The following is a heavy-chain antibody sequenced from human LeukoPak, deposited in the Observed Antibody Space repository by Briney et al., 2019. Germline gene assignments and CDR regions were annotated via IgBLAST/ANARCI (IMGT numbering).Heavy chain of an antibody. Sequence: GGSLRLSCAGSGFTFSSYSMNWVRQAPGKGLEWVSSISSSSSYIYYADSVKGRFTISRDNAKNSLYLQMNSLRAEDTAVYYCARETSSFWSAPWRAFDIWGQGTMVTVSS. V-gene: IGHV3-21*01. CDR2: ISSSSSYI. CDR1: GFTFSSYS. J-gene: IGHJ3*02. D-gene: IGHD3-3*01. CDR3: ARETSSFWSAPWRAFDI.